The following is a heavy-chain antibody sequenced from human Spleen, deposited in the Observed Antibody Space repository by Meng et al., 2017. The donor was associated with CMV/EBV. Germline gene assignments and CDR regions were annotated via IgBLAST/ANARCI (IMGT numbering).Heavy chain of an antibody. J-gene: IGHJ3*02. Sequence: SETLSLTCTVSGGSISSYYWSWIRQPPGKGLEWIGYSYYSGSTNYNPSLKSRVTISVDTSKNQFSLKLSSVTAADTAVYYCARATHPATYCSSTSCHRQGAFDIWGQGTMVTVSS. CDR1: GGSISSYY. D-gene: IGHD2-2*02. CDR3: ARATHPATYCSSTSCHRQGAFDI. V-gene: IGHV4-59*01. CDR2: SYYSGST.